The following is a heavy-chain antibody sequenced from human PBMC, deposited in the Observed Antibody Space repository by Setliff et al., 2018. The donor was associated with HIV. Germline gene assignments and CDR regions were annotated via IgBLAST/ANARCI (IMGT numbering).Heavy chain of an antibody. J-gene: IGHJ5*02. D-gene: IGHD3-10*01. CDR3: APEHNYYGSGSYSWFDP. CDR2: IIPIIGIP. V-gene: IGHV1-69*10. CDR1: GGTFSSYG. Sequence: SVKVSCKASGGTFSSYGISWVRQAPGQGLEWMGGIIPIIGIPNYAQKFQGRVTITADKSTSTAYMELSSLRSEDTAVYYCAPEHNYYGSGSYSWFDPWGQGTLVTVSS.